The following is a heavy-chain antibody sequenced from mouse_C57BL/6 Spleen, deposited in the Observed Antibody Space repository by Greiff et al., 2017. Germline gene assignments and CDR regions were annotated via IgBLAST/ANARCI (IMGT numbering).Heavy chain of an antibody. V-gene: IGHV7-3*01. D-gene: IGHD2-1*01. CDR2: IRNKANGYTT. J-gene: IGHJ1*03. Sequence: DVMLVESGGGLVQPGGSLSLSCAASGFTFTDYYMSWVRQPPGKALEWLGFIRNKANGYTTEYSASVKGRFTISRDNSQRILYLQMNALRAEDSATYYCARLYGNYVWYFDVWGTRTTVTVSS. CDR3: ARLYGNYVWYFDV. CDR1: GFTFTDYY.